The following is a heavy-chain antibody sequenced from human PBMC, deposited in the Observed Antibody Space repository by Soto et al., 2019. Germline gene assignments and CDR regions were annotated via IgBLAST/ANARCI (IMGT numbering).Heavy chain of an antibody. D-gene: IGHD3-10*01. CDR3: ARGGVTMVRGISHNWFDP. J-gene: IGHJ5*02. CDR2: IYYSGST. V-gene: IGHV4-59*01. Sequence: SETLSLTCTVSGGSISSYYWSWIRQPQGKGLEWIGYIYYSGSTNYNPSLKSRVTISVDTSKNQFSLKLSSVTAADTAVYYCARGGVTMVRGISHNWFDPWGQGTLVTVSS. CDR1: GGSISSYY.